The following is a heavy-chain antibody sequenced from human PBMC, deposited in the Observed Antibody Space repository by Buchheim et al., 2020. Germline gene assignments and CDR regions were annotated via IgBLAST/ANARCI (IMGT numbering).Heavy chain of an antibody. CDR2: ISYDGSNK. D-gene: IGHD3-22*01. J-gene: IGHJ4*02. CDR1: GFTFSSYG. CDR3: AKPALYDSSGYNFDY. Sequence: QVQLVESGGCVVQPGRSLRLSCAASGFTFSSYGMHWVRQAPGKGLEWVAVISYDGSNKYYADSVKGRFTISRDNSKNTLYLQMNSLRAEDTAVYYCAKPALYDSSGYNFDYWGQGTL. V-gene: IGHV3-30*18.